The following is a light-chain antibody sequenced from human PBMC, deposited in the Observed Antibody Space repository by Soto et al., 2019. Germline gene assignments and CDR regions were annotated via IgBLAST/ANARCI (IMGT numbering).Light chain of an antibody. CDR1: RSDVGAYNY. CDR2: EVT. CDR3: SSFASSNTWV. V-gene: IGLV2-8*01. Sequence: QSALTQPPSASGSPGQSVTISCTGTRSDVGAYNYVSWYQQHAGKAPKLVIYEVTKRPSWVPDRFSGSKSANTASLTVSGLQAEDEADYYCSSFASSNTWVFGGGTKLTVL. J-gene: IGLJ3*02.